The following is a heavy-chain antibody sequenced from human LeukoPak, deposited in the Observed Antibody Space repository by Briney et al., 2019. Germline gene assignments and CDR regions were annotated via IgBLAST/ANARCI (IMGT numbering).Heavy chain of an antibody. V-gene: IGHV3-30-3*01. J-gene: IGHJ6*03. CDR3: AKAGARHYYDSGSIQRAYYYYYMDV. CDR1: GFTFSSYA. Sequence: GGSLRPSCAASGFTFSSYAMHWVRQAPGKGLEWVAVISYDGSNKYYADSVKGRFTISRDNSKNTLYLQMNSLRAEDTAVYYCAKAGARHYYDSGSIQRAYYYYYMDVWGKGTTVTVSS. CDR2: ISYDGSNK. D-gene: IGHD3-10*01.